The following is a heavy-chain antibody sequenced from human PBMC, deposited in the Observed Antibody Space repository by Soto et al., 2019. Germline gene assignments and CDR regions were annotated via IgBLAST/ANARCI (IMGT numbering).Heavy chain of an antibody. CDR1: GFTVSSKY. CDR2: IYGGGTT. J-gene: IGHJ4*02. CDR3: VRTTGWPGFDF. Sequence: EVQMVESGGGWIQPGGSLRLSCAASGFTVSSKYMTWVRQAPGKGLEWVSVIYGGGTTYYADSVKGRFTISRDNSKNTLYLQVNSLRAEDTAVYYCVRTTGWPGFDFWGQGTLVTVSS. D-gene: IGHD6-19*01. V-gene: IGHV3-53*01.